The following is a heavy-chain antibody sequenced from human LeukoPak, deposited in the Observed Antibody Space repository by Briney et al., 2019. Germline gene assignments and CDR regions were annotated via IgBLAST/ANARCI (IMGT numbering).Heavy chain of an antibody. CDR1: GFTFSSNW. CDR2: INEDGSTT. J-gene: IGHJ4*02. Sequence: GGSLRLSCVASGFTFSSNWMHWVRQAPGKGLVWVSRINEDGSTTNYADSVKGQFTISRDNAKNTLYLQMNSLRAEDTAVYYCVRDLGGRSGHWGQGTLVTVSS. V-gene: IGHV3-74*01. D-gene: IGHD1-26*01. CDR3: VRDLGGRSGH.